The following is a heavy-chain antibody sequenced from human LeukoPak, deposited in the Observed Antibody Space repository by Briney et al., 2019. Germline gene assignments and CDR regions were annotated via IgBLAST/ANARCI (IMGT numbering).Heavy chain of an antibody. D-gene: IGHD3-10*01. CDR2: ISDSGGRT. J-gene: IGHJ4*02. CDR3: GRLLGDY. CDR1: GLTFSSNG. Sequence: PGGSLRLSCAASGLTFSSNGMSWVRQAREKGLEWVSTISDSGGRTYYAESVKGRFTISRDNSKNTLYLQMNSLRAEDTAVYYCGRLLGDYWGKGTLVTVFS. V-gene: IGHV3-23*01.